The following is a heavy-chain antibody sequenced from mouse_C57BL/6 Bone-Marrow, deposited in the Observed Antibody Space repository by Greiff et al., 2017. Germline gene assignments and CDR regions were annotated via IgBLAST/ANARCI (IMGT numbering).Heavy chain of an antibody. CDR2: ISPRSGNT. D-gene: IGHD2-1*01. CDR1: GYTFTSYG. J-gene: IGHJ2*01. V-gene: IGHV1-81*01. CDR3: ARFGNYVDYYFDY. Sequence: QVQLKQSGAELARPGASVKLSCKASGYTFTSYGISWVKQRTGQGLEWIGEISPRSGNTYYNEKFKGKATLTADKSSSTAYMELRSLTSEDSAVYFCARFGNYVDYYFDYWGQGTTLTVSS.